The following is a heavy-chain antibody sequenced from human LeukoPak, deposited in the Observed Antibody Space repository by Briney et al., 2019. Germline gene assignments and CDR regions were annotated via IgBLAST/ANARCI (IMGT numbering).Heavy chain of an antibody. CDR3: AREGTGGNNWFDP. V-gene: IGHV4-59*01. CDR1: GGSISSYY. J-gene: IGHJ5*02. CDR2: IYYSGST. Sequence: SETLSLTCTVSGGSISSYYWSWIRQPPGKGLEWIGYIYYSGSTNYNPSLKGRVTISVDTSKNQFSLKLSSVTAADTAVYYCAREGTGGNNWFDPWGQGTLVTVSS. D-gene: IGHD3-16*01.